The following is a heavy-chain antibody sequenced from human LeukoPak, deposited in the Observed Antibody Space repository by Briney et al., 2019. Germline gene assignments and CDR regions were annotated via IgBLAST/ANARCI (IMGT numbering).Heavy chain of an antibody. CDR2: IVVDSGNT. V-gene: IGHV1-58*01. CDR1: GFTFTSSA. CDR3: AAGGIGIVGATGFDY. J-gene: IGHJ4*02. Sequence: ASVKVSCKASGFTFTSSAVRWVRQARGQRLEWIGWIVVDSGNTNYAQKFQERVTITRDMSPNTPYLELSSLRSEDTAVYYCAAGGIGIVGATGFDYWGQGTLVTVSS. D-gene: IGHD1-26*01.